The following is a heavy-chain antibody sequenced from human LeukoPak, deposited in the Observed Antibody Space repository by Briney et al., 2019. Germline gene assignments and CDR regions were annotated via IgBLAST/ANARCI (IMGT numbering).Heavy chain of an antibody. Sequence: GSLRLSCAASGFTVSSNYMSWVRQAPGKGLEWVSVIYSGGSTYYADSVKGRFTISRDNSKNTLYLQMNSLRAEDTAVYYCARDEYQPYYFDYWGQGILVTVPS. CDR3: ARDEYQPYYFDY. V-gene: IGHV3-66*01. CDR2: IYSGGST. J-gene: IGHJ4*02. CDR1: GFTVSSNY. D-gene: IGHD2-2*01.